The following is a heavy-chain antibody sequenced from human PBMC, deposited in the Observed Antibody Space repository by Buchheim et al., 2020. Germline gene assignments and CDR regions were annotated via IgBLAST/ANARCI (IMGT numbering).Heavy chain of an antibody. V-gene: IGHV3-23*01. CDR2: ISGSVGST. J-gene: IGHJ4*02. CDR1: GFTLSSYA. CDR3: AKVPWTSGRGLFYFDY. Sequence: EVQLLESGGGLVQPGGSLRLSCAASGFTLSSYAMCWVCQAPGKGLEWVSAISGSVGSTYYADSVKGRFTISRDNSKNTLYLQMNSLRAEDTAVYYCAKVPWTSGRGLFYFDYWGQGTL. D-gene: IGHD2-2*01.